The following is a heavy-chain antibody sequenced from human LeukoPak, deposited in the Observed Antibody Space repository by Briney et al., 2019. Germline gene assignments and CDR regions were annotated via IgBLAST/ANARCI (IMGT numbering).Heavy chain of an antibody. J-gene: IGHJ5*02. CDR2: INPNSGGT. Sequence: ASVKVSCKASGYTFTGYYMHWVRQAPGQGLEWMGWINPNSGGTNYAQKFQGRVTMTRDTSISTAYMELSRLRSDDTAVYYCARGRDSSGYSIDPWGQGTLVTVSS. D-gene: IGHD3-22*01. CDR1: GYTFTGYY. CDR3: ARGRDSSGYSIDP. V-gene: IGHV1-2*02.